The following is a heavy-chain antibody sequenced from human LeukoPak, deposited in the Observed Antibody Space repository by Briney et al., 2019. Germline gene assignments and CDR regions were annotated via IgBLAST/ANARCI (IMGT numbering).Heavy chain of an antibody. CDR1: GFSFSNYA. CDR2: ISGSGGST. J-gene: IGHJ4*02. CDR3: VLRGIAVASY. Sequence: GASLRLSCAASGFSFSNYAMSWVRQAPGKGLEWVSAISGSGGSTYYADSVKGRFTISRDNSKNTLYLQMNSLRAEDTAVYYCVLRGIAVASYWGQGTLVTVSS. D-gene: IGHD6-19*01. V-gene: IGHV3-23*01.